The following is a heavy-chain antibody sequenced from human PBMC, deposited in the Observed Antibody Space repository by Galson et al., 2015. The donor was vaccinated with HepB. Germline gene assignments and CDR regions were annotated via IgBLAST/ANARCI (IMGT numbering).Heavy chain of an antibody. D-gene: IGHD2-2*01. Sequence: SLRLSCAASGFTFNNYGMHWVRQAPGKGLGWVAVIWYDGSNKYYADSVEGRFTISRDNPKNTLYLQMNSLTDEDTAVYYCARGGRYCSTVSCSPFDSWGQGTLVIVSS. CDR3: ARGGRYCSTVSCSPFDS. CDR2: IWYDGSNK. V-gene: IGHV3-33*01. CDR1: GFTFNNYG. J-gene: IGHJ5*01.